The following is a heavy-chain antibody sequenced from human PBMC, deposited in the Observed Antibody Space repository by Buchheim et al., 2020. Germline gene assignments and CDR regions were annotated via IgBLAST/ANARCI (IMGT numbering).Heavy chain of an antibody. CDR1: GFTFSSYA. CDR3: ARGAYYYDSSGYLDAFDI. V-gene: IGHV3-30*04. J-gene: IGHJ3*02. CDR2: ISYDGSNK. Sequence: QVQLVESGGGVVQPGRSLRLSCAASGFTFSSYAMHWVRQAPGKGLEWVAVISYDGSNKYYADSVKGRFTISRDNSKNTLYLQMNSLRAEDTAVYYRARGAYYYDSSGYLDAFDIWGQGT. D-gene: IGHD3-22*01.